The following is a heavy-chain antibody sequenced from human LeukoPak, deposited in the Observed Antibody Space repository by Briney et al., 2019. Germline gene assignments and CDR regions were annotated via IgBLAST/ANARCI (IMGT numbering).Heavy chain of an antibody. D-gene: IGHD6-13*01. V-gene: IGHV4-31*03. Sequence: SETLSLTCTVSGGSISSGGYYWSWIRQHPGKGLEWIGYIYYSGSTYYNPSLKSRVTISVDTSKNQFSLKLSSVTAADTAVYYCARGPGIAAAGSGWFDPWGQGTLVTVSS. CDR1: GGSISSGGYY. CDR3: ARGPGIAAAGSGWFDP. J-gene: IGHJ5*02. CDR2: IYYSGST.